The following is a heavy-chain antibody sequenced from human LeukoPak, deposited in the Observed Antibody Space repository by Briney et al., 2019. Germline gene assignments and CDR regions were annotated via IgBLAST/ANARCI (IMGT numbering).Heavy chain of an antibody. CDR1: GFTFSDYY. CDR3: ARDRAYYYDSSGYYYFDH. Sequence: GGSLRLSCAASGFTFSDYYMSWIRQAPGKGLEWVSYISFSGSPTQYADSVKGRFTISRDNAKNSLYLQMNSLRDEDTAVYYCARDRAYYYDSSGYYYFDHWSQGTLVTVSS. V-gene: IGHV3-11*01. J-gene: IGHJ4*02. D-gene: IGHD3-22*01. CDR2: ISFSGSPT.